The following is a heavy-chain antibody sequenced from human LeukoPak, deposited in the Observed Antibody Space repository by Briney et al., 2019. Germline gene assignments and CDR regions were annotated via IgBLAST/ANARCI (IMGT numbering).Heavy chain of an antibody. CDR1: GFTSRKYA. J-gene: IGHJ4*02. CDR3: AREGYYGSGSPPSLYFDY. D-gene: IGHD3-10*01. CDR2: QSSELNVK. Sequence: GSLRLSCAASGFTSRKYAIHWVRSAPGKGLEWVAVQSSELNVKLYADSVKGRFTISRDNSRSTLYLQMNSLRPEDTAIYYCAREGYYGSGSPPSLYFDYWGQGTLVTVSS. V-gene: IGHV3-30-3*01.